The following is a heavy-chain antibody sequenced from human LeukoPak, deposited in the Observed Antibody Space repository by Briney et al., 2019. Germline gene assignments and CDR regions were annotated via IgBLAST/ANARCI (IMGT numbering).Heavy chain of an antibody. J-gene: IGHJ4*02. D-gene: IGHD5-12*01. CDR1: GYTFTTYH. CDR3: ARTTSLSASGYDY. Sequence: ASVKVPCKTSGYTFTTYHINWVRQATGQGLEWLGWMNPYSGDRGYAQKFQGRLSITSDTSISTAYMELSSLRSGDTAVYFCARTTSLSASGYDYWGQGTLVTVSS. V-gene: IGHV1-8*03. CDR2: MNPYSGDR.